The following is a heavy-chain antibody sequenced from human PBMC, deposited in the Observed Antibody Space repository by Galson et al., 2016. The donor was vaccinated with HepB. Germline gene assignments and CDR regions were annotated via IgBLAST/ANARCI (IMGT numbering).Heavy chain of an antibody. CDR2: ISGSGRDT. V-gene: IGHV3-23*01. CDR3: GKSPGQGSGSFFPDY. CDR1: GFTFSSYA. Sequence: SLRLSCAASGFTFSSYAMNWVRQAPGKGLEWVSSISGSGRDTFYADSLKGRFTISRDNSKNTLFLQVDSLRAEDTAVYYCGKSPGQGSGSFFPDYWGQGSLVTVSS. J-gene: IGHJ4*02. D-gene: IGHD3-10*01.